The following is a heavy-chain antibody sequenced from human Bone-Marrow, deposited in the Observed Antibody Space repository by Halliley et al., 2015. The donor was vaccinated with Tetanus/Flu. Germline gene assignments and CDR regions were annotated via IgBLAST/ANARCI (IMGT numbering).Heavy chain of an antibody. V-gene: IGHV3-48*03. Sequence: CAASGFTFSSYEMNWVRQAPGKGLEWVSYISSGSSTMYYADSVKGRFTISRDNAKNSLFLQMNSLRAEDTAVYFCARNSLDFGSPLDQNWFDPWGQGTLVTVSS. CDR3: ARNSLDFGSPLDQNWFDP. CDR1: GFTFSSYE. J-gene: IGHJ5*02. CDR2: ISSGSSTM. D-gene: IGHD2-2*03.